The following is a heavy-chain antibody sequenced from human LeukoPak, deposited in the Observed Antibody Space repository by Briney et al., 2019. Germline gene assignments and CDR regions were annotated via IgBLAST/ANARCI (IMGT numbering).Heavy chain of an antibody. Sequence: GGSLRLSCAASGFSFNNYAMTWVRQAPGKGLEWVSVIGSNGGGIQYADSVKGRFTISRDNAKNSLYLQMNSLRVEDTAVYYCARGGTAMVPYYYYGMDVWGQGTTVTVSS. D-gene: IGHD5-18*01. J-gene: IGHJ6*02. CDR1: GFSFNNYA. CDR2: IGSNGGGI. V-gene: IGHV3-21*04. CDR3: ARGGTAMVPYYYYGMDV.